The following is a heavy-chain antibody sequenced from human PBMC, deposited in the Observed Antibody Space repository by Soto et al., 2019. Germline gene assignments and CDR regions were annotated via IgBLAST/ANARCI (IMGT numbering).Heavy chain of an antibody. CDR3: ARHRGETGPGVDY. V-gene: IGHV5-51*01. J-gene: IGHJ4*02. Sequence: GESLKISCKGSGYSFTSFWIGWVRQMPGKGLEWMGIIYPGDSDTRYSPYFQGQVTISADKSISTAYLHWSSLKASDTAMYYCARHRGETGPGVDYWGQGTLVTVSS. D-gene: IGHD1-1*01. CDR1: GYSFTSFW. CDR2: IYPGDSDT.